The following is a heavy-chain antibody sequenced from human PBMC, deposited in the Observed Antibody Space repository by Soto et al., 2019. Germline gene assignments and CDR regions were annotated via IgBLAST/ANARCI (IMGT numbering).Heavy chain of an antibody. J-gene: IGHJ6*02. V-gene: IGHV3-53*01. CDR2: IYSGGST. CDR3: ARDHCSGGSCYGGDYYGMDV. Sequence: LRLSCAASGFTVSSNYMSWVRQAPGKGLEWVSVIYSGGSTYYADSVKGRFTISRDNSKNTLYLQMNSLRAEDTAVYYCARDHCSGGSCYGGDYYGMDVWGQGTTVTVSS. CDR1: GFTVSSNY. D-gene: IGHD2-15*01.